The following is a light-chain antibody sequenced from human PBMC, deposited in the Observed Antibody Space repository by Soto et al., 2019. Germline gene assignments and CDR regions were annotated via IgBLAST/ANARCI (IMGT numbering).Light chain of an antibody. CDR3: QQHDQGWT. Sequence: EMVMTQSPATLSVSLGERATLSCRASQSVSTKLVWYQQKPGQAPRLLIYGASTRPTGIPARFSGSGSGTEFTLTIRSLQSEDFAVYYCQQHDQGWTFGQGTKVEIK. CDR1: QSVSTK. J-gene: IGKJ1*01. V-gene: IGKV3-15*01. CDR2: GAS.